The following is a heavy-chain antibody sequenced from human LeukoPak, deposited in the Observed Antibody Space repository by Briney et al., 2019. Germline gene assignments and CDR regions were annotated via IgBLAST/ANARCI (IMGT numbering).Heavy chain of an antibody. J-gene: IGHJ5*02. CDR1: GGSFSGYY. V-gene: IGHV4-34*01. Sequence: SSETLSLTCAVYGGSFSGYYWSWIRQPPGKGLEWIGEINHSGSTNYNPSLKSRVTISVDTSKNQFSLKLSSVTAADTAVYYCAREGGAAAGAFDPWGQGTLVTVSS. D-gene: IGHD6-13*01. CDR2: INHSGST. CDR3: AREGGAAAGAFDP.